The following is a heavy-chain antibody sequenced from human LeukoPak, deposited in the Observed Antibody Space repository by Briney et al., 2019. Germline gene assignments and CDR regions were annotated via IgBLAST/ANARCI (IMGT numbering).Heavy chain of an antibody. CDR3: AKEHYGDYYFDY. CDR2: ISWNSGSI. V-gene: IGHV3-9*01. CDR1: GFTFSSYV. D-gene: IGHD4-17*01. J-gene: IGHJ4*02. Sequence: PGGSLRLSCAASGFTFSSYVMTWVRQAPGKGLEWVSGISWNSGSIGYADSVKGRFTISRDNAKNSLYLQMNSLRAEDTALYYCAKEHYGDYYFDYWGQGTLVTVSS.